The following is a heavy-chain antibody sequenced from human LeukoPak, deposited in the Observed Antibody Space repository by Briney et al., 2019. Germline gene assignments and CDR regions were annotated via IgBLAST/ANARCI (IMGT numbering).Heavy chain of an antibody. J-gene: IGHJ4*02. V-gene: IGHV3-30*02. CDR2: IRYDGSNK. CDR3: ATVGN. D-gene: IGHD1-26*01. CDR1: GFTFSDYY. Sequence: GGSLRLSCAASGFTFSDYYMSWIRQAPGKGLEWVAFIRYDGSNKYYADSVKGRFTISRDNSKNTLYLQMNSLRAEDTAVYYCATVGNWGQGTLVTVSS.